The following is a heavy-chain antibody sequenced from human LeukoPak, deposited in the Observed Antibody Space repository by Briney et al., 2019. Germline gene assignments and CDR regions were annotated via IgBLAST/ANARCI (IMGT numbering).Heavy chain of an antibody. J-gene: IGHJ4*02. CDR2: ISFDGNTE. Sequence: PGRSLRLSCVASGFDFSHYAMHWVRQAPGKGLEWVSIISFDGNTEYYTDSVRGRFTISRDNSKNTLYLQMNSLRAEDTAVYYCARSRRVGALSSPFDYWGQGTLVTVSS. CDR3: ARSRRVGALSSPFDY. V-gene: IGHV3-30*04. D-gene: IGHD1-26*01. CDR1: GFDFSHYA.